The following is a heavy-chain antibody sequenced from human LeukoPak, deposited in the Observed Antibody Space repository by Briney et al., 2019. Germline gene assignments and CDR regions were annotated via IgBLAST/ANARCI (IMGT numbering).Heavy chain of an antibody. CDR2: INPRGGAT. D-gene: IGHD6-13*01. J-gene: IGHJ4*02. CDR3: ARLAAPGTSSDY. CDR1: EYTFFTAYH. Sequence: ASVTISCKASEYTFFTAYHMHWVRQAPGQGLEWMGGINPRGGATTYAQKFPGTVTMTTDTSTSTVYMQLSSLRSEDTAVYYCARLAAPGTSSDYWGQGTLVTVSS. V-gene: IGHV1-46*01.